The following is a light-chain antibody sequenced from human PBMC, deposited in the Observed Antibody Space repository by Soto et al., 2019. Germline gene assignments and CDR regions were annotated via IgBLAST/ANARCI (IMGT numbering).Light chain of an antibody. CDR3: PQYGTSPRT. CDR1: QSVSSSY. V-gene: IGKV3-20*01. CDR2: GAS. J-gene: IGKJ4*01. Sequence: EIVLTQSPGTLSLSPGERATLSCRASQSVSSSYLAWYQQKPGQAPRRLIYGASSRATGIPDRFSGSGSGTDFSLTISRLEPEDCAVYYCPQYGTSPRTFGGGTKVEIK.